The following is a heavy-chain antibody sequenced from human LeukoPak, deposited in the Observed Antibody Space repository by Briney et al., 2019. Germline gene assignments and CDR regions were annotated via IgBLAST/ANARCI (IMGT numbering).Heavy chain of an antibody. D-gene: IGHD5-24*01. J-gene: IGHJ4*02. CDR1: GFTFSNYG. Sequence: GGSLRLSCAASGFTFSNYGMSWVRQAPGKGLEWVANIKQDGSKKSYVDSVKGRFTISRDNAKNSLYLQMNSLRAEDTAIYYCTRVGYIDEGIDYWGQGTLVTVSS. CDR2: IKQDGSKK. CDR3: TRVGYIDEGIDY. V-gene: IGHV3-7*04.